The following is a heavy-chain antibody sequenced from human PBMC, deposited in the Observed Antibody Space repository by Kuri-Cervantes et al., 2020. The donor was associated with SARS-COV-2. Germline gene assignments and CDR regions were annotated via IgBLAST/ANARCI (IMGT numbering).Heavy chain of an antibody. CDR3: ARGEGVRGLMVLFQWRGAGPLDF. CDR2: VIPIFGTG. Sequence: SVKVSCKASGGAFNSHAISWVRQAPGQGLEWMGRVIPIFGTGDNAQKFQGRITITADTSTRTAYMELSRLRSDDTAVYYCARGEGVRGLMVLFQWRGAGPLDFWGQGTLVTVSS. V-gene: IGHV1-69*06. D-gene: IGHD3-10*01. J-gene: IGHJ4*02. CDR1: GGAFNSHA.